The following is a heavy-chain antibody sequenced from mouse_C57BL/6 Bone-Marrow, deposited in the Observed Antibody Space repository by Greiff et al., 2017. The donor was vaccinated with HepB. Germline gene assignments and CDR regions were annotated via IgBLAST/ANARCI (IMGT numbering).Heavy chain of an antibody. J-gene: IGHJ4*01. Sequence: VQLQQSGPGLVAPSQSLSITCTVSGFSLTSYAISWVRQPPGKGLEWLGVIWTGGGTNYNSALKSRLSISKDNSKSQVFLKMNSLQTDDTARYYCAREGYDGGGYAMDYWGQGTSVTVSS. CDR1: GFSLTSYA. V-gene: IGHV2-9-1*01. CDR2: IWTGGGT. CDR3: AREGYDGGGYAMDY. D-gene: IGHD2-2*01.